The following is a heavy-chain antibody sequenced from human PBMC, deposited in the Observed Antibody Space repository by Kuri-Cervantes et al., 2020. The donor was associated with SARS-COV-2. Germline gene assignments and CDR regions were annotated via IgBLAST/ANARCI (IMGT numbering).Heavy chain of an antibody. CDR3: ARRRENFYLNNCFDP. J-gene: IGHJ5*02. D-gene: IGHD2/OR15-2a*01. V-gene: IGHV5-51*01. Sequence: GGSLRLSCKGSGYSFTSYWIGWVRQMHGKGMEWMGIIYPGDSDTRYSPSFQGQVTISADKSISTAYLQWSSLKASDTAMYYCARRRENFYLNNCFDPWGQGTLVTVSS. CDR1: GYSFTSYW. CDR2: IYPGDSDT.